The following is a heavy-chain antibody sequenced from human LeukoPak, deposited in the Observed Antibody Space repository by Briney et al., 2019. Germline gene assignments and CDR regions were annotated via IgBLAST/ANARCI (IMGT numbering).Heavy chain of an antibody. CDR3: TTLYGDSLDY. D-gene: IGHD2-21*02. CDR1: GFTFSSYW. J-gene: IGHJ4*02. Sequence: GGSLRLSCAASGFTFSSYWMSWVRQAPGKGLEWVANIKQDGSEKYYVDSVKGRFTISRDNAKNTLYLQMNSLRAEDTAVYYCTTLYGDSLDYWGQGTLVTVSS. V-gene: IGHV3-7*01. CDR2: IKQDGSEK.